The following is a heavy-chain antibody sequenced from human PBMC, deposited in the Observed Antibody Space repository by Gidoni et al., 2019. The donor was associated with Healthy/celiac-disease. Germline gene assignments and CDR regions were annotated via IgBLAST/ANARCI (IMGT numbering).Heavy chain of an antibody. Sequence: LEYVSAISSNGGSTYYANSVKGRFTISRDNSKNTLYLQMGSLRAEDMAVYYCARDGGVKIFDYWGQGTLVTVSS. J-gene: IGHJ4*02. D-gene: IGHD3-16*01. V-gene: IGHV3-64*01. CDR3: ARDGGVKIFDY. CDR2: ISSNGGST.